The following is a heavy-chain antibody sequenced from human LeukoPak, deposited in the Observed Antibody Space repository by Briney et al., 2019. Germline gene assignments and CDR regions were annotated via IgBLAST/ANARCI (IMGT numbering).Heavy chain of an antibody. CDR3: ARGHIVPSQGWFDP. D-gene: IGHD2-21*01. J-gene: IGHJ5*02. V-gene: IGHV1-69*06. CDR2: IIPIFGTA. CDR1: GGTFSSYA. Sequence: ASVKVSCNASGGTFSSYAISWVRQAPGQGLEWMGGIIPIFGTANYAQKFQGRVTITADKSTSTAYMELSSLRSEDTAVHYCARGHIVPSQGWFDPWGQGTLVTVSS.